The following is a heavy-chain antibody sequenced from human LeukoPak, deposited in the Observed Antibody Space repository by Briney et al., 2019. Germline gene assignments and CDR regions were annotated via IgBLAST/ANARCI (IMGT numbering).Heavy chain of an antibody. CDR2: ISSSASTI. Sequence: TGGSLRLSCAASGFTFSDYYMSWIRQAPGKGLEWVSCISSSASTIDYADSVKGRFTISRDNAKNSLYLQMNSLRAEDTAVYYCASQGRRDGYNPLVYWGQGTLVTVSS. D-gene: IGHD5-24*01. V-gene: IGHV3-11*01. J-gene: IGHJ4*02. CDR1: GFTFSDYY. CDR3: ASQGRRDGYNPLVY.